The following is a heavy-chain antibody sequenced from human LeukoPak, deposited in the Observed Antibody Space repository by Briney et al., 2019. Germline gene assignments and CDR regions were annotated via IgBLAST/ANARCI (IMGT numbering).Heavy chain of an antibody. V-gene: IGHV4-59*01. CDR1: GGSISSYY. J-gene: IGHJ2*01. CDR2: IYYSGST. CDR3: ARDLSPNWYFDL. Sequence: SETLSLTCTVSGGSISSYYWSWVRQPPGKGLEWIGYIYYSGSTNYNPSLKSRVTISVDTSKNQFSLKLSSVTAADTAVYYCARDLSPNWYFDLWGRGTLVTVSS.